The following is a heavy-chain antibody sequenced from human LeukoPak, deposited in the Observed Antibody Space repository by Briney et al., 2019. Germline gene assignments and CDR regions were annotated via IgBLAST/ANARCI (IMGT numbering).Heavy chain of an antibody. CDR1: GFTFSSYG. J-gene: IGHJ4*02. CDR3: ARDDYGDTKAPFDY. D-gene: IGHD4-17*01. CDR2: ISGSGGST. Sequence: HPGGSLRLSCAASGFTFSSYGMSWVRQAPGKGLEWVSAISGSGGSTYYADSVKGRFTISRDNSKNTLYLQMNSLRAEDTAVYYCARDDYGDTKAPFDYWGQGTLVTVSS. V-gene: IGHV3-23*01.